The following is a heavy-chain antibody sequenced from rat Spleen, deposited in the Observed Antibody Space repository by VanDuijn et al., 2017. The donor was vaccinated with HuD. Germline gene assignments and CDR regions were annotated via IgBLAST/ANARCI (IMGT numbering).Heavy chain of an antibody. Sequence: VQLMESGPGLVQPSETLSLTCTVSGFSLTSYNVHWVRQPPGKGLEWMGVIWTGGSTAYNSLLKSRLSISRDTSKSQVFLKMNSLQTEDTAIYFCTRDRDYYSSYRGGVMDAWGQGASVTVSS. V-gene: IGHV2-45*01. CDR1: GFSLTSYN. J-gene: IGHJ4*01. CDR3: TRDRDYYSSYRGGVMDA. CDR2: IWTGGST. D-gene: IGHD1-2*01.